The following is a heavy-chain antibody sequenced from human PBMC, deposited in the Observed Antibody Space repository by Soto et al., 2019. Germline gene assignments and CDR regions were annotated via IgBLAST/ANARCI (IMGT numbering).Heavy chain of an antibody. D-gene: IGHD3-9*01. J-gene: IGHJ4*02. CDR1: GGSISSYY. V-gene: IGHV4-4*07. CDR2: IYTSGST. Sequence: SETLSLTCTVSGGSISSYYWSWIRQPAGKGLEWIGRIYTSGSTNYNPSLKSRVTMSVDTSKNQFSLKLSSVTAADTAVYYCGAYYDILTPTKVLGWGRGTLVTVSS. CDR3: GAYYDILTPTKVLG.